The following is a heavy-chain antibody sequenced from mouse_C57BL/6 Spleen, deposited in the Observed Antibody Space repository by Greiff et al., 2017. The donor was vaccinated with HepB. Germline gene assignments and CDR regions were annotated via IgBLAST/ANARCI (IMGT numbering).Heavy chain of an antibody. D-gene: IGHD1-1*01. CDR2: IDPETGGT. V-gene: IGHV1-15*01. CDR3: TRGGRYYYAMDY. J-gene: IGHJ4*01. Sequence: VQLKESGAELVRPGASVTLSCKASGYTFTDYEMHWVKQTPVHGLEWIGAIDPETGGTAYNQKFKGKAILTADKSSSTAYMELRSLTSEDSAVYYCTRGGRYYYAMDYWGQGTSVTVSS. CDR1: GYTFTDYE.